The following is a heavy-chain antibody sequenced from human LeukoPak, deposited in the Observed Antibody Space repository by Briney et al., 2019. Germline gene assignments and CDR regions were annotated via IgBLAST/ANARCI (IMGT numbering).Heavy chain of an antibody. CDR1: GYSISSGYY. Sequence: PSETLSLTCAVSGYSISSGYYWGWIRQPPGKGLEWIGSIYHSGSTYYNPSLKSRVTISVDTSKNQFSLKLSSVTAADTAMYYCARGRGGSGDRVIFDSWGQGSVVTISS. J-gene: IGHJ4*02. V-gene: IGHV4-38-2*01. CDR3: ARGRGGSGDRVIFDS. D-gene: IGHD1-26*01. CDR2: IYHSGST.